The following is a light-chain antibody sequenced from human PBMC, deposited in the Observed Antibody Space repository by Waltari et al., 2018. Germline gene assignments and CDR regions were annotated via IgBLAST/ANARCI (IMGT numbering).Light chain of an antibody. Sequence: ESGLTQSPGTLPLASGERATRSCRASQSVVRYLAWYQQNPGQAPRLLIYDASTRATGSPDRCSGSGPGTDCSLNISRLESDTFAVYYCEKDVNVPATFGQGTKVEIK. J-gene: IGKJ1*01. V-gene: IGKV3-20*01. CDR2: DAS. CDR1: QSVVRY. CDR3: EKDVNVPAT.